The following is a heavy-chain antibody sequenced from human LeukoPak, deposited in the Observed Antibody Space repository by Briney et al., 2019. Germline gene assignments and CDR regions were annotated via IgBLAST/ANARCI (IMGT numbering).Heavy chain of an antibody. V-gene: IGHV6-1*01. D-gene: IGHD1-14*01. CDR1: GDSVSNNNAA. CDR3: ARAAPKNHGSYYYCMDV. CDR2: AYYRFKWQN. Sequence: SQTLSLTRAISGDSVSNNNAAWTWVRQSPSRGLEWLGRAYYRFKWQNDYAVSLKSRITINPDTSRNQFSLQLNSVTPEDTAVYYCARAAPKNHGSYYYCMDVWGKGITVTVSS. J-gene: IGHJ6*03.